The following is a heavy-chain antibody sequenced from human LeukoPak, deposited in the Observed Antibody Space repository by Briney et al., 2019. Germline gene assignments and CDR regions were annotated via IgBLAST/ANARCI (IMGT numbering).Heavy chain of an antibody. CDR2: ISAYNGNT. CDR1: GYTFTGYG. CDR3: ARVTIFGVVLDY. J-gene: IGHJ4*02. V-gene: IGHV1-18*01. Sequence: ASVKVSCKASGYTFTGYGISWVRQAPGQGLEWMGWISAYNGNTNYAQKLQGRVTMTTDTSTSTAYMELRSLRSDDTAVYYCARVTIFGVVLDYWGQGTLVTVSS. D-gene: IGHD3-3*01.